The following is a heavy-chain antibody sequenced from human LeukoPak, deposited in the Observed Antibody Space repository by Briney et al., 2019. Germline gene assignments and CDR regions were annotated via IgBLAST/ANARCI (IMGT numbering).Heavy chain of an antibody. V-gene: IGHV4-39*01. D-gene: IGHD2-2*01. CDR1: GGSISSRSNY. J-gene: IGHJ4*02. CDR2: LYYSGST. Sequence: SETLSLTCTVSGGSISSRSNYWGWIRQPPGKGLEWIGSLYYSGSTYYNPSLKSRVTISVDTSKNQLSLKLSSVIAADTAVYYCARGCSSTSCSDYWGQGTLVTVSS. CDR3: ARGCSSTSCSDY.